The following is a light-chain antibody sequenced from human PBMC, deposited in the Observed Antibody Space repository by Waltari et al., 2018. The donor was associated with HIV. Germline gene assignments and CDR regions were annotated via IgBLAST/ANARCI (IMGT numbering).Light chain of an antibody. V-gene: IGKV1-39*01. J-gene: IGKJ1*01. Sequence: DIQMTQFPSSLSASVGDGVTVSCRANQTISKFLNWYQHKAGEAPNLLISSASNLHGGVPSRFGGGGSGTDFALTITTLQPEDFAVYYCQQTHSAPWTFGQGT. CDR3: QQTHSAPWT. CDR2: SAS. CDR1: QTISKF.